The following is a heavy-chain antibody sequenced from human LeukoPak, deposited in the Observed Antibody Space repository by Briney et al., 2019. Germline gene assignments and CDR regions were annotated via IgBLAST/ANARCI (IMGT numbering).Heavy chain of an antibody. Sequence: KSSETLSLTCAVSGGSISSGGYSWSWIRQPPGKGLEWIGYIYHSGSTYYNPSLKSRVTISVDRSKNQFSLKLSSVTAADTAVYYCARLFRGYCSGGSCYSGGGAFDIWGQGTMVTVSS. J-gene: IGHJ3*02. CDR2: IYHSGST. CDR3: ARLFRGYCSGGSCYSGGGAFDI. CDR1: GGSISSGGYS. D-gene: IGHD2-15*01. V-gene: IGHV4-30-2*01.